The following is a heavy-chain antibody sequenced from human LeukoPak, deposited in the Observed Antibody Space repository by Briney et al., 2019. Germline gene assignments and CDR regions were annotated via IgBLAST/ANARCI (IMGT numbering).Heavy chain of an antibody. CDR3: AREYTALGFDY. D-gene: IGHD5-18*01. J-gene: IGHJ4*02. CDR1: GLPFNNSG. V-gene: IGHV3-21*01. Sequence: GSLRLSCAASGLPFNNSGMLWVRQAPGKGLEWVSSISSSSTYIYYADSVKGRFTISRDNAKKSLYLQMNSLRAEDTAVYYCAREYTALGFDYWGQGTLVTVSS. CDR2: ISSSSTYI.